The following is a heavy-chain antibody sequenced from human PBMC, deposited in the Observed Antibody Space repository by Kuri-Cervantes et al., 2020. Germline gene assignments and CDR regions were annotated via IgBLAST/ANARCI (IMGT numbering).Heavy chain of an antibody. CDR1: GFTFSSYG. Sequence: GGSLRLSCAASGFTFSSYGMHWVRQAPGKGLEWVAVIWYDGSNKYYADSVKGRFTISRDNSKNTLYLQMNSLRAEDTAVYYCARGDYYGSGSYYTPLDYWGQGTLVTVSS. J-gene: IGHJ4*02. V-gene: IGHV3-33*01. CDR3: ARGDYYGSGSYYTPLDY. D-gene: IGHD3-10*01. CDR2: IWYDGSNK.